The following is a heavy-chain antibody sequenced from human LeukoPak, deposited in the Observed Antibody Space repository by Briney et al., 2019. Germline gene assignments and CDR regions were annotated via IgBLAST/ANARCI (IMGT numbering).Heavy chain of an antibody. J-gene: IGHJ1*01. Sequence: PSETLSLTCAVYGGSFSSYYWGWIRQPPGKGLEWIGSIFYSGSTYYNPSLKSRVTMSVDTSKNQFSLKLSSVTAADTAVYYCATANFYFQYWGQGTLVTVSS. V-gene: IGHV4-39*01. CDR2: IFYSGST. D-gene: IGHD2-8*01. CDR1: GGSFSSYY. CDR3: ATANFYFQY.